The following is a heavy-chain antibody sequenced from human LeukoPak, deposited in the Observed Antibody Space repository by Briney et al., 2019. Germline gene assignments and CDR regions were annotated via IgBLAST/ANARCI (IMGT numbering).Heavy chain of an antibody. CDR2: MNPNSGNT. Sequence: ASVKVSCKASGYTFTSYDINWVRQATGQGLEWMGWMNPNSGNTGYAQKFQGRVTMTRNTSISTAYMELSSLRSEDTAVYYCARVPARHQQPCYYDSSGSVYYFDYWGQGTLVTVSS. CDR1: GYTFTSYD. CDR3: ARVPARHQQPCYYDSSGSVYYFDY. D-gene: IGHD3-22*01. V-gene: IGHV1-8*01. J-gene: IGHJ4*02.